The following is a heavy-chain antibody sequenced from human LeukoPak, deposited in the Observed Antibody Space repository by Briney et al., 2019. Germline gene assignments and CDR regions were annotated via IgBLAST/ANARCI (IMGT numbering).Heavy chain of an antibody. V-gene: IGHV1-2*02. D-gene: IGHD6-13*01. Sequence: ASVKVSCKASGYTFTDYSMHWVRRAPGQGLEWMGWINPNSGDTDYAQKFQGRVTMTRDTSISTAYLEVSRLTSDDTAVYFCARDAIAAAGAGAWGQGTLVTVSS. CDR2: INPNSGDT. CDR1: GYTFTDYS. J-gene: IGHJ4*02. CDR3: ARDAIAAAGAGA.